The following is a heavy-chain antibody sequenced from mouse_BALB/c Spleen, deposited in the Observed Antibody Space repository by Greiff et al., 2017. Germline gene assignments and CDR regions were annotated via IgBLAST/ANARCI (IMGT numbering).Heavy chain of an antibody. CDR1: GFTFSSYA. CDR2: ISSGGSYT. J-gene: IGHJ4*01. Sequence: EVKLVESGGGLVKPGGSLKLSCAASGFTFSSYAMSWVRQSPEKRLEWVAEISSGGSYTYYPDTVTGRFTISRDNAKNTLYLEMSSLRSEDTAMYYCARWDGNYDAMDYWGQGTSVTVSS. V-gene: IGHV5-9-4*01. D-gene: IGHD2-1*01. CDR3: ARWDGNYDAMDY.